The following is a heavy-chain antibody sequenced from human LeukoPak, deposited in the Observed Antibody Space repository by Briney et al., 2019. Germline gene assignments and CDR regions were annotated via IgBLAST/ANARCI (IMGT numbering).Heavy chain of an antibody. D-gene: IGHD3-22*01. Sequence: SETLSRTGTGSGGSSSSSSYYWGWIRQPPGKGLEWIGSIYYSGSTYYNPSLKSRVTISVDTSKNQFSLKLSSVTAADTAVYYCARRRSWRYYYDSSGYYDYWGQGTLVTVSS. J-gene: IGHJ4*02. CDR2: IYYSGST. CDR1: GGSSSSSSYY. V-gene: IGHV4-39*07. CDR3: ARRRSWRYYYDSSGYYDY.